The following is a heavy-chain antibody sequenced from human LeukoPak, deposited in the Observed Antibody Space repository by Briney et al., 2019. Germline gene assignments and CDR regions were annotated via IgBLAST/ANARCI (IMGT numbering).Heavy chain of an antibody. D-gene: IGHD1-26*01. CDR2: IYYTGST. V-gene: IGHV4-59*01. Sequence: PSETLSLTCTVSGGSISSYYWSWIRQPPGKGLEWIGYIYYTGSTNYYPSLKSRVTISVDTSKNQFSLILTSVTAADTAVYYCARVGVGRDNAFDIWGQGTMVTVSS. J-gene: IGHJ3*02. CDR1: GGSISSYY. CDR3: ARVGVGRDNAFDI.